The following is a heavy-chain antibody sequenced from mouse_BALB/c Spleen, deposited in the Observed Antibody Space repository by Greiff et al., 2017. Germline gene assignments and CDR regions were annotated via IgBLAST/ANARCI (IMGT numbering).Heavy chain of an antibody. J-gene: IGHJ3*01. V-gene: IGHV5-9-1*01. Sequence: DVMLVESGGGLVKPGGSLKLSCAASGFTFSSYAMSWVRQTPEKRLEWVATISSGGSYTYYPDSVKGRFTISRDNAKNTLYLQMSSLRSEDTAMYYCGDDGAWFAYWGQGTLVTVSA. CDR2: ISSGGSYT. CDR1: GFTFSSYA. CDR3: GDDGAWFAY. D-gene: IGHD2-12*01.